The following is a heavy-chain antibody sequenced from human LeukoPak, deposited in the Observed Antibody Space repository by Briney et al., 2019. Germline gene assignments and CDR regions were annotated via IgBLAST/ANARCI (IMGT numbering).Heavy chain of an antibody. CDR3: ARDASTTVVPYYYMDV. V-gene: IGHV3-11*04. CDR2: ISSSGSTI. D-gene: IGHD4-23*01. CDR1: GFTFSDYY. J-gene: IGHJ6*03. Sequence: PGGSLRLSCAASGFTFSDYYMSWIRQAPGKGLEWVSYISSSGSTIYYADSVKGRFTISRDNSKNTLYLQMGSLRAEDMAVYYCARDASTTVVPYYYMDVWGKGTTVTVSS.